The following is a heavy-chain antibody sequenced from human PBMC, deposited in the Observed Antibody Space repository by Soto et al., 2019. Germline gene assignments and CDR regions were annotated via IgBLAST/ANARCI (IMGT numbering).Heavy chain of an antibody. D-gene: IGHD6-13*01. J-gene: IGHJ4*02. CDR1: GFTFSSYA. CDR2: ISGSGGST. Sequence: EVQLLESGGGLVQPGGSLRLSCAASGFTFSSYAMNWVRQAPGKGLEWVSVISGSGGSTYYADSVKGRFTISRDNSKNTRYLLMNSLRAEDTSVYYCARRSSSWYFDSWGQGTLVTVSS. V-gene: IGHV3-23*01. CDR3: ARRSSSWYFDS.